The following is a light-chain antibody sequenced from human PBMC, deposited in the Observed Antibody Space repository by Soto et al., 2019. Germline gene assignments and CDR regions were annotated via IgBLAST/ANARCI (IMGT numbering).Light chain of an antibody. V-gene: IGKV3-20*01. CDR1: QSVSSSY. CDR3: QHYGSSPQFT. Sequence: EIVLTQSPGTLSLSPGERATLSCRASQSVSSSYLAWYQHKPGQAPRLLTYGASSRATGIPGRFSGSGSGTDFTLTISRLEPEDFAVYYCQHYGSSPQFTFGPGTKGDIK. J-gene: IGKJ3*01. CDR2: GAS.